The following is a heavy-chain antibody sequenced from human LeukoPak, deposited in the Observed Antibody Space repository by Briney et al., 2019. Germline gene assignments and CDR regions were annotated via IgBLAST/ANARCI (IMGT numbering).Heavy chain of an antibody. J-gene: IGHJ6*03. CDR3: ARERRGNYDILTGYYMGFPSYYYYLDV. V-gene: IGHV1-69*13. D-gene: IGHD3-9*01. CDR1: VGTFSSYA. Sequence: GASAKVSCKASVGTFSSYAISWVRQAPGQGLEWMGGIIPIFGTANYAQKFQGRVTITADESTSTAYMELSSLRSEDTAVYYCARERRGNYDILTGYYMGFPSYYYYLDVWGKGTTVTVSS. CDR2: IIPIFGTA.